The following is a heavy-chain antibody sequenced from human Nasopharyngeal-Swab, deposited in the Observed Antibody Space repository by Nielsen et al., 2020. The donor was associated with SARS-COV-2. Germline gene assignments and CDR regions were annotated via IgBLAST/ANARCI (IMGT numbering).Heavy chain of an antibody. J-gene: IGHJ6*02. D-gene: IGHD3-16*01. V-gene: IGHV3-21*01. CDR2: ISSSSSYI. CDR1: GFTFSSYS. CDR3: ARDGGLGYYYYYGMDV. Sequence: GESLKTSCAASGFTFSSYSMNWVRQAPGKGLEWVSSISSSSSYIYYADSVKGRFTISSDNAKNSLYLQMNSLRAEDTAVYYCARDGGLGYYYYYGMDVWGQGTTVTVSS.